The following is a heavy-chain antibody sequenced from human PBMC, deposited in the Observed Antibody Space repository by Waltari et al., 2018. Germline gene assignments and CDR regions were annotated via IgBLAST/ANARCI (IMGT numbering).Heavy chain of an antibody. V-gene: IGHV1-24*01. CDR2: FDPENGKT. D-gene: IGHD6-19*01. J-gene: IGHJ3*02. Sequence: QVQVVQSGAEVKKPGASVKVSFKVSGYTLTELSIHWVRQAPGKGLEWMGGFDPENGKTTYAQKVQGRVTMAEDTVTDTAYMELSSLRSEDTAVYYCATTLTSLIAVAGMGAFDIWGQGTMVTVSS. CDR1: GYTLTELS. CDR3: ATTLTSLIAVAGMGAFDI.